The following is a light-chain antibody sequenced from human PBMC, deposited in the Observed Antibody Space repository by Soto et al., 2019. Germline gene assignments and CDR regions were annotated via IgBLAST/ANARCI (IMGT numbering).Light chain of an antibody. CDR1: ALPKQH. CDR3: QSADSSGTYGV. V-gene: IGLV3-25*02. J-gene: IGLJ1*01. CDR2: KDS. Sequence: SYELTQPPSVSVSPGQTARITCSGDALPKQHAYWYQQKPGQAPVLVIYKDSERPSGIPERFSGSSSGTTVTLTISGVQAEDEADYYCQSADSSGTYGVFGTGTKVTVL.